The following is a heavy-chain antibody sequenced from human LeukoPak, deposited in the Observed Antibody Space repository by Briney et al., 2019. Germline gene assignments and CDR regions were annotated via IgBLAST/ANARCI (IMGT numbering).Heavy chain of an antibody. CDR3: ARDLGSTVTTFSPTPYWFDP. J-gene: IGHJ5*02. CDR1: GASISGSGYY. D-gene: IGHD4-17*01. V-gene: IGHV4-61*08. CDR2: IYYSGST. Sequence: PSETLSLTCAVSGASISGSGYYLGWIRQPPGKGLEWIGYIYYSGSTNYNPSLKSRATISVDTSKNQFSLKLSSVTAADTAVYYCARDLGSTVTTFSPTPYWFDPWGQGTLVTVSS.